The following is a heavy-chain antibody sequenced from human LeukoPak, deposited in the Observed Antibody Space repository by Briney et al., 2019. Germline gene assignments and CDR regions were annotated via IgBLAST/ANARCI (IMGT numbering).Heavy chain of an antibody. CDR1: GFTFSDHF. D-gene: IGHD6-13*01. CDR2: IRNKANSYTT. Sequence: GGSLRLSCAASGFTFSDHFMDWVRQAPGKGLEWVGRIRNKANSYTTEYAASVEGRFTISRDDSQNSLYLQMNSLKTEDTAVYYCAGDKSISSSSGTKFDPWGQGTLVTVSS. J-gene: IGHJ5*02. CDR3: AGDKSISSSSGTKFDP. V-gene: IGHV3-72*01.